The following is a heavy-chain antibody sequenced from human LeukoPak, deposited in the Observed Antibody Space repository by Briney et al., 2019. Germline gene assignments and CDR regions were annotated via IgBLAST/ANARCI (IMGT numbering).Heavy chain of an antibody. Sequence: SETLSLTCTVSGGSISSSSYYWGWIRQPPGKGLEWIGSIYYSGSTYYNPSLKSRVTISVDTSKNQFSLRLSSVTAADTAVYYCARQYVGAAYYYYYYMDVWGKGTTVTVSS. CDR1: GGSISSSSYY. J-gene: IGHJ6*03. V-gene: IGHV4-39*01. D-gene: IGHD1-26*01. CDR2: IYYSGST. CDR3: ARQYVGAAYYYYYYMDV.